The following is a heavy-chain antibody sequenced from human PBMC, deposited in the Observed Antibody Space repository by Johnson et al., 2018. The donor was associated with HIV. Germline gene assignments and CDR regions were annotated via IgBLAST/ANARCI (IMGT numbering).Heavy chain of an antibody. J-gene: IGHJ3*02. CDR2: IKEDGSEK. CDR1: GFTFNTYW. CDR3: ARVGATAAFDI. Sequence: VQLVESGGGLVQPGGSLRLSCAASGFTFNTYWMTWVRQVPGKGLEWVANIKEDGSEKYYVDSVKGRFTISRDNAKNSLYLQMNSLRAEDTAVYYCARVGATAAFDIWGQGTMVTVSS. D-gene: IGHD1-26*01. V-gene: IGHV3-7*05.